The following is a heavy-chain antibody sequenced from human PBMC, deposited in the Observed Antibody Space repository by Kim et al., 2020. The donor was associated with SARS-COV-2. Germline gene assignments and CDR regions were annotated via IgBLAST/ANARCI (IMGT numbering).Heavy chain of an antibody. J-gene: IGHJ4*02. Sequence: YPAPVKGRFTIQRDDTKNTLYLQMNSLKTEDTAVYYCTTSKGEVAASFDYWGQGTLVTVSS. CDR3: TTSKGEVAASFDY. D-gene: IGHD2-15*01. V-gene: IGHV3-15*01.